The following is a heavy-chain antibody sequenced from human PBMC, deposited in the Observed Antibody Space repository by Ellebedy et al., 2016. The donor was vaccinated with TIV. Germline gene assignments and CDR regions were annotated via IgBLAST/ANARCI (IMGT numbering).Heavy chain of an antibody. D-gene: IGHD2-21*01. CDR2: IVPIFGTA. CDR1: GYTFTSYG. CDR3: ARGLNHIYNY. V-gene: IGHV1-69*13. Sequence: ASVKVSCKASGYTFTSYGISWVRQAPGQGLEWMGGIVPIFGTATYPQRFHDRLTITADESTTTVYMELTNLRSEDAAVYYCARGLNHIYNYWGQGTLVTVSS. J-gene: IGHJ4*02.